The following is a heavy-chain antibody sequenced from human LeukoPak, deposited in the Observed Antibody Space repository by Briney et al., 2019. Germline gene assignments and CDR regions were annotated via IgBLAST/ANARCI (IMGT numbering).Heavy chain of an antibody. V-gene: IGHV3-23*01. CDR2: ISGGGGST. CDR3: AKDRGYSGYDPLDY. Sequence: GGSLRLSCAAAGFTFSSYALSWVRQAPGKGLEWVSAISGGGGSTYYADSVKGRFTISRDNSKNTLYLQMNSLRAEDTAIYYCAKDRGYSGYDPLDYWGQGTLVTVSS. D-gene: IGHD5-12*01. CDR1: GFTFSSYA. J-gene: IGHJ4*02.